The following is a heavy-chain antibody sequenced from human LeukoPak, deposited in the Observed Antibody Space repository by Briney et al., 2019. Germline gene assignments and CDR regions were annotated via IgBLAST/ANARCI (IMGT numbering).Heavy chain of an antibody. Sequence: SVTVFCNVSGGPIRTSAIRWVRPAHRHGLEWMGRITPIFGTTNYAQKFQGRVTITTDESTSPAYNAHIRQKSEDKVVHYFSRDLCGGDCYSDYFDYWGLGTLVIVSS. CDR2: ITPIFGTT. J-gene: IGHJ4*02. CDR1: GGPIRTSA. D-gene: IGHD2-21*02. V-gene: IGHV1-69*05. CDR3: SRDLCGGDCYSDYFDY.